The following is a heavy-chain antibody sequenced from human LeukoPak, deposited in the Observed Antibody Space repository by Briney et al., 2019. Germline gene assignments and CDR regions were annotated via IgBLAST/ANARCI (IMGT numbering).Heavy chain of an antibody. V-gene: IGHV4-59*08. CDR3: ARHVSPGGSSLPKYYFDY. CDR1: GGSISSYY. CDR2: IYYSGST. Sequence: SETLSLTCTVSGGSISSYYWSWIRQPPGKGLEWIGYIYYSGSTNYNPSLKSRVTISVDTSKNQFSLKLSSVTAADTAVYYCARHVSPGGSSLPKYYFDYWGQGTLVTVSS. J-gene: IGHJ4*02. D-gene: IGHD6-13*01.